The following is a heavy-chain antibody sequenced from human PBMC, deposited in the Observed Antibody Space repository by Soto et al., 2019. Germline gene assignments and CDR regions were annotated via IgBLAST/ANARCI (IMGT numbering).Heavy chain of an antibody. CDR3: AKGSGGWYRSLCYFDY. Sequence: EVQLLESGGGLVQPGGSLRLSCAASGFTFSNYAMSWVRQAPGKGLEWVSAISGSGGGTYYADSVKGRSTISRDNSKNTLYLQMNSRKGEDTAVYYCAKGSGGWYRSLCYFDYWGQGTLVTVSS. J-gene: IGHJ4*02. CDR2: ISGSGGGT. V-gene: IGHV3-23*01. D-gene: IGHD6-19*01. CDR1: GFTFSNYA.